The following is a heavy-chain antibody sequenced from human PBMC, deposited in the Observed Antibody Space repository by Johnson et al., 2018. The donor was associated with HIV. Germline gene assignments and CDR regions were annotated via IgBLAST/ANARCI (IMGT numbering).Heavy chain of an antibody. CDR2: ISFDGRNK. D-gene: IGHD5-12*01. CDR3: ASGDDDGF. Sequence: QVQLVESGGGVVQPGRSLRLSCAASGFTFSSYAMHWVRQAPGKGLEWVAVISFDGRNKFYEDPVKGRFTISRDNSKNTLYLQMNSLRAEDTAVYFCASGDDDGFWGQGTKVTVSS. CDR1: GFTFSSYA. V-gene: IGHV3-30*14. J-gene: IGHJ3*01.